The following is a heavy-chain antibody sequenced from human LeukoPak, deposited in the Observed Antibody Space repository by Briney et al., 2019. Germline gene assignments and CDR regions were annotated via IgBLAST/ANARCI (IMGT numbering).Heavy chain of an antibody. CDR2: IYYSGST. CDR3: ARDGASRGSSDGGYYYQTMDY. CDR1: GGSIRSGSYY. D-gene: IGHD3-22*01. Sequence: SETLSLTCAVSGGSIRSGSYYWGWIRQPPGKGLEWIGSIYYSGSTYYNPSLKSRVTISVDTSKNQFSLKLSSVTAADTAVYYCARDGASRGSSDGGYYYQTMDYWGQGTLVTVSS. J-gene: IGHJ4*02. V-gene: IGHV4-39*07.